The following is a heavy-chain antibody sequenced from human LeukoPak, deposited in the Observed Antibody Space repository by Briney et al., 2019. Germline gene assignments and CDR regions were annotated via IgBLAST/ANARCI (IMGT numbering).Heavy chain of an antibody. D-gene: IGHD2-2*01. V-gene: IGHV1-2*02. J-gene: IGHJ6*03. CDR1: GYTFTGYY. Sequence: GASVKVSCKASGYTFTGYYMHWGRQAPGQGLEWVWWINPNSGGTNYAQKFQGRVTMTRDTSISTAYMELSRLRSDDTAVYYCAGRRYCSSTSCYRDYYYMDVWGKGATVTVSS. CDR3: AGRRYCSSTSCYRDYYYMDV. CDR2: INPNSGGT.